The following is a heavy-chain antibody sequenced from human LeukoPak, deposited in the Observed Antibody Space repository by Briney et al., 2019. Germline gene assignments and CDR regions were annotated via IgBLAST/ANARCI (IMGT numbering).Heavy chain of an antibody. CDR1: GDSMSSYY. D-gene: IGHD2-2*01. Sequence: SETLSLTCAVSGDSMSSYYWNWIRQPPGKALEWIGYIYYTWSTYYNPSLKSRVTISVDTSKNQFSLKLSSVTAADTAVYYCARDAQYCSSTSCYLGFFDYWGQGTLVTVSS. CDR2: IYYTWST. J-gene: IGHJ4*02. V-gene: IGHV4-59*12. CDR3: ARDAQYCSSTSCYLGFFDY.